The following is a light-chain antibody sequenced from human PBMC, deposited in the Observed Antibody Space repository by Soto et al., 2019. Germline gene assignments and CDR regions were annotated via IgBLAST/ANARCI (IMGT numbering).Light chain of an antibody. V-gene: IGKV3-15*01. J-gene: IGKJ2*01. CDR2: GAS. CDR1: QSVSSN. Sequence: EIVMTQSPATLSVSPGERATLSCRASQSVSSNLAWYQQKPGQAPRLLIYGASTRDTGIPARFSGSGSGTEFPLTISSLQSEDFAVYCCQQYNNWPYTFGQGTKLEIK. CDR3: QQYNNWPYT.